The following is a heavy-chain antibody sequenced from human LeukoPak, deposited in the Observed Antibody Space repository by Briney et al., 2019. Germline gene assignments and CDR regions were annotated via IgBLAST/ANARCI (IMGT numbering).Heavy chain of an antibody. Sequence: SGGSLRLSCAASGFIFNDYSMNWVRQAPGRGLEWISYIGLASGFTSYADSVKGRFTTSSDTARNSLFLQMNSLRAEDTAVYYCVRDHNWAFDSWGQGTLVIVSS. CDR2: IGLASGFT. D-gene: IGHD1-20*01. CDR3: VRDHNWAFDS. J-gene: IGHJ4*02. V-gene: IGHV3-21*05. CDR1: GFIFNDYS.